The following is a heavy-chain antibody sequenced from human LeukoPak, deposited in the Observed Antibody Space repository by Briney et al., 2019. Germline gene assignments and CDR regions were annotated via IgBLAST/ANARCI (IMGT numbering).Heavy chain of an antibody. D-gene: IGHD3-10*01. CDR3: ARGRITMVRGVISWFDP. V-gene: IGHV4-59*12. Sequence: PSETLSLTCTVSGGSISSYYWSWIRQPPGKGLEWIGYIYYSGSINYNPSLKSRVNISVDTSKNQFSLKLSSVTAADTAVYYCARGRITMVRGVISWFDPWGQGTLVTVSS. J-gene: IGHJ5*02. CDR2: IYYSGSI. CDR1: GGSISSYY.